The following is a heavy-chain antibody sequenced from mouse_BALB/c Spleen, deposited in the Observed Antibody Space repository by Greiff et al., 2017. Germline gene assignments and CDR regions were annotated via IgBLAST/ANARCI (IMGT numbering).Heavy chain of an antibody. D-gene: IGHD2-4*01. V-gene: IGHV1-54*01. CDR3: ARSVITSPWFAY. J-gene: IGHJ3*01. CDR1: GYAFTNYL. CDR2: INPGSGGT. Sequence: VQRVESGAELVRPGTSVKVSCKASGYAFTNYLIEWVKQRPGQGLEWIGVINPGSGGTNYNEKFKGKATLTADKSSSTAYMQLSSLTSDDSAVYFCARSVITSPWFAYWGQGTLVTVSA.